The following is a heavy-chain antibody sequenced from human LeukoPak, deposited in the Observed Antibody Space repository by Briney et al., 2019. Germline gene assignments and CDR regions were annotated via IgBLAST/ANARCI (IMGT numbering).Heavy chain of an antibody. Sequence: GGSLRLSCAASGFTVSSNHMSWARQAPGKGLEWVSVIYSGGSTDYADSVKGRFTISRDNSKNTLYLQMNSLRAEDTAVYHCARGPAGYNWGQGTLVTVSS. CDR2: IYSGGST. J-gene: IGHJ4*02. D-gene: IGHD1-1*01. CDR3: ARGPAGYN. V-gene: IGHV3-53*01. CDR1: GFTVSSNH.